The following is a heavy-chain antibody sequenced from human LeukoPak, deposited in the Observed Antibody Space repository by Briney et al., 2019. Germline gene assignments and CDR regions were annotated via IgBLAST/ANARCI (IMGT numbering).Heavy chain of an antibody. CDR3: AREGAVITIFDY. Sequence: ASVKVSCKASGYTFTSYYMHWVRQAPGQGLEWMGIINPSGGSTSYAQKFQGRVTMTRDMSTSTVYMELSSLRSEDTAVYYCAREGAVITIFDYWGQGTLVTVSS. D-gene: IGHD3-22*01. CDR1: GYTFTSYY. CDR2: INPSGGST. J-gene: IGHJ4*02. V-gene: IGHV1-46*01.